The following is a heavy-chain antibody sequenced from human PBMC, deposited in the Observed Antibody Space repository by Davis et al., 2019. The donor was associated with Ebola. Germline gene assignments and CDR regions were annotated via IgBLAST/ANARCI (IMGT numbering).Heavy chain of an antibody. Sequence: PGGSLRLSCAASGFTFSDYYMSWIRQAPGKGLEWVSYISSSSSYTNYADSVKGRFTISRDNAKNSLYLQMNSLRAEDTAVYYGARGSIPRAYGVDVWGQGTTVTVSS. CDR1: GFTFSDYY. J-gene: IGHJ6*02. V-gene: IGHV3-11*06. CDR2: ISSSSSYT. D-gene: IGHD2/OR15-2a*01. CDR3: ARGSIPRAYGVDV.